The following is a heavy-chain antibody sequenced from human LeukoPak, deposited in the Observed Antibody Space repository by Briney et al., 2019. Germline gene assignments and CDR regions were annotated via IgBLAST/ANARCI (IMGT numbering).Heavy chain of an antibody. CDR2: ISGTADNT. D-gene: IGHD1-26*01. CDR1: GVTFSSHG. CDR3: AREGATMVDYYFDY. J-gene: IGHJ4*02. V-gene: IGHV3-23*01. Sequence: PGGSLRLSCATSGVTFSSHGMSWVRQAPGKGLEWVSGISGTADNTYYTDSVKGRFTISRDNAKNSLYLQMNSLRAEDTAVYYCAREGATMVDYYFDYWGQGTLVTVSS.